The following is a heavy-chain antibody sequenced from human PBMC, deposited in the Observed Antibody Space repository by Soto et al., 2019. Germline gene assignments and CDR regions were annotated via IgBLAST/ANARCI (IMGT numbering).Heavy chain of an antibody. J-gene: IGHJ6*02. CDR3: AGDRTSYAMDV. Sequence: QVQLVESGGCVVQPGRSLRLSCAASGFTFSSYGMHWVRQAPGKGLEWVAVIWYDGSNKNYGDSVKGRFTISRDNSKNTLYLQMNSMRAEDTGVYYCAGDRTSYAMDVWGQVTTVTVSS. V-gene: IGHV3-33*08. CDR2: IWYDGSNK. CDR1: GFTFSSYG.